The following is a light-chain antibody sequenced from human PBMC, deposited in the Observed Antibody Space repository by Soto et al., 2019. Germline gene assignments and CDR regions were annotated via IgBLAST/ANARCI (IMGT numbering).Light chain of an antibody. CDR1: SSDVGGYNY. CDR3: SSYTSSSTPYV. V-gene: IGLV2-14*01. CDR2: EVS. Sequence: QSALTQPASVSGSTGQSITISCTGTSSDVGGYNYVSWYQQHTGKAPKLMIYEVSNRPSGVSNRFSGSKSGNTASLTISGLQAEDEADYYCSSYTSSSTPYVFGTGTKVTVL. J-gene: IGLJ1*01.